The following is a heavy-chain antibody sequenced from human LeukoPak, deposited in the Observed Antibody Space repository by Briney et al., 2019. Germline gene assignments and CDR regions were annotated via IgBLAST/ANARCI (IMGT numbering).Heavy chain of an antibody. CDR1: GASIRHYY. CDR3: ARGYSSGWSKSPWYFDL. D-gene: IGHD6-19*01. Sequence: PSETLSLTCSVSGASIRHYYWSWIRQTPGKGLEWLGYFSYSGGTNYNPSLQSRVTMSVDTAKNQFSLKLSSVTAADTAVYYCARGYSSGWSKSPWYFDLWGRGTLVTVSS. CDR2: FSYSGGT. J-gene: IGHJ2*01. V-gene: IGHV4-59*08.